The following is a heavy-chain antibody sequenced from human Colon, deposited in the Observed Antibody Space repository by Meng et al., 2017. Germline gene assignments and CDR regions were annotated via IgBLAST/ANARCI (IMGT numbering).Heavy chain of an antibody. Sequence: QVQLQDAGPGLVKPSGTPSLTCVVSGGSLISSNWWTWVRQAPGKGLEWIGEIYRSGSTNYNPSLKSRVTISIDTSKNEFSLKLTSVTAADTAPYYCARRVQYSSGYYYFDFWGQGTLVTVSS. J-gene: IGHJ4*02. CDR3: ARRVQYSSGYYYFDF. D-gene: IGHD3-22*01. CDR1: GGSLISSNW. CDR2: IYRSGST. V-gene: IGHV4-4*02.